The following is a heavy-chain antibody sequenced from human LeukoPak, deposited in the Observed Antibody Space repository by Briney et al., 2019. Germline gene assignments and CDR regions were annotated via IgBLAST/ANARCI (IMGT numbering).Heavy chain of an antibody. V-gene: IGHV4-31*03. CDR2: IYYSGST. J-gene: IGHJ2*01. Sequence: SETLSLTCTVSGGSISSGVYYWSWIRQHPGKGLEWIGYIYYSGSTYYNPSLKSRVTISVDTSKNQFSLKLSSVTAADTAVYYCARDRYTVVSWYFDLWGRGTLVTVSS. D-gene: IGHD4-23*01. CDR1: GGSISSGVYY. CDR3: ARDRYTVVSWYFDL.